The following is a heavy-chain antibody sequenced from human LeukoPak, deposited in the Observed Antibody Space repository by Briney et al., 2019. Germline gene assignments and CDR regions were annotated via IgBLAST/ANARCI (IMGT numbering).Heavy chain of an antibody. J-gene: IGHJ4*02. Sequence: GASVKVSCKASGYTFTSYYMHWVRQAPGQELEWMGIINPSGGSTSYAQKFQGRVTMTRDTSTSTVYMELSSLRSEDTAVYYCARFLRYFDWGAAAAGVFDYWGQGTLVTVSS. V-gene: IGHV1-46*01. CDR2: INPSGGST. CDR3: ARFLRYFDWGAAAAGVFDY. D-gene: IGHD3-9*01. CDR1: GYTFTSYY.